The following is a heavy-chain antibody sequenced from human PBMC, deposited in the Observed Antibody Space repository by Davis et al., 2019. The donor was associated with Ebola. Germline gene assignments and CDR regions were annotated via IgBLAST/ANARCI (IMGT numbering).Heavy chain of an antibody. CDR3: ATYSGTYRDY. J-gene: IGHJ4*02. V-gene: IGHV3-69-1*02. CDR2: ITSGASI. Sequence: GESLKISCAASGFTFSNYNMNWVRQAPGKGLEWVSSITSGASIFYADSVKGRFTIFRDNAKNSLYLQMNSLRAEDTAVYYCATYSGTYRDYWGQGTLVTVSS. CDR1: GFTFSNYN. D-gene: IGHD1-26*01.